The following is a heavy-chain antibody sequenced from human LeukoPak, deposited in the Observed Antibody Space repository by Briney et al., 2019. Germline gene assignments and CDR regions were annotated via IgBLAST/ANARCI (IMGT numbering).Heavy chain of an antibody. D-gene: IGHD3-10*01. J-gene: IGHJ6*03. CDR3: ARELPRGYYMDV. Sequence: GGSLRLSCAASGFTFSNYGMHWVRQASGKGLEWVAVISYDGSNKYYADSVKGRFTISRDNAKNSLYLQMNSLRAEDTAVYYCARELPRGYYMDVWGKGTTVTVSS. CDR2: ISYDGSNK. CDR1: GFTFSNYG. V-gene: IGHV3-30*03.